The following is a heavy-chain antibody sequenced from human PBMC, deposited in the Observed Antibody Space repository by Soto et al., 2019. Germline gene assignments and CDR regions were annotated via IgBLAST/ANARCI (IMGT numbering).Heavy chain of an antibody. Sequence: SETLSLTCTVSGGSISSYYWSWIRQPPGKGLEWIGYIYYSGSTNYNPSLKSRVTISVDTSKNQFSLKLSSVTAADTAVYYCARDPATVAGSYGYFDYWGQGTLVTVSS. D-gene: IGHD6-19*01. CDR2: IYYSGST. CDR1: GGSISSYY. V-gene: IGHV4-59*01. J-gene: IGHJ4*02. CDR3: ARDPATVAGSYGYFDY.